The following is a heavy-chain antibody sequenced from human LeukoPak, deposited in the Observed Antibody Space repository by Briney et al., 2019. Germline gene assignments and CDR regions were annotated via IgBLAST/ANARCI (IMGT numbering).Heavy chain of an antibody. CDR2: IYTSGST. V-gene: IGHV4-61*02. J-gene: IGHJ4*02. D-gene: IGHD3-9*01. CDR1: GGSISSGSYY. CDR3: ARDGYYDILTGYLPLFDY. Sequence: SETLSLTCTVSGGSISSGSYYWSWIRQPAGKGLEWIGRIYTSGSTNYNPSLKSRVTISVDTSKNQFSLKLSSVTAADTAVYYCARDGYYDILTGYLPLFDYWGQGTLVTVSS.